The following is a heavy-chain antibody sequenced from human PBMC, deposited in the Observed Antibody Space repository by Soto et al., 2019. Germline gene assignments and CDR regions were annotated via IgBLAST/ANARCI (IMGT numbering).Heavy chain of an antibody. V-gene: IGHV1-2*02. J-gene: IGHJ6*02. Sequence: GASVKVSCKASGYTFTGYYMHWVRQASGQGLEWMGWINPNSGGTNYAQKFQGRVTMTRDTSISTAYMELSRLRSDDTAVYYCAILPGAYCSSTSCYTDYYYGMDVWGQGTTVTVS. CDR2: INPNSGGT. D-gene: IGHD2-2*02. CDR1: GYTFTGYY. CDR3: AILPGAYCSSTSCYTDYYYGMDV.